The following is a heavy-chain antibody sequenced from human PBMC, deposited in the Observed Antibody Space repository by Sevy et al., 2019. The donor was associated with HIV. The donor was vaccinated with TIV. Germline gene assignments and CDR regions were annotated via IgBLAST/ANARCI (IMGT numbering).Heavy chain of an antibody. CDR3: ARGVGLDC. D-gene: IGHD1-26*01. CDR2: IRPDGSDK. J-gene: IGHJ4*02. CDR1: GFTFSPYW. V-gene: IGHV3-7*01. Sequence: GGSLRLSSAASGFTFSPYWMTWVRQAPGKGLEWVANIRPDGSDKYYVDSVKGRFTISRDNAKNSLYLQMNSLRADDTAMYYCARGVGLDCWGQGALVTVSS.